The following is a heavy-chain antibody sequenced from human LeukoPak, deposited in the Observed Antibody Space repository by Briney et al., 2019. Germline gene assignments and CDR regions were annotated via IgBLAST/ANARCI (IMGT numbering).Heavy chain of an antibody. CDR1: GFTFSSYA. D-gene: IGHD6-19*01. CDR3: AKRLGNINAVAVAFDY. J-gene: IGHJ4*02. Sequence: GGSVRLSCAASGFTFSSYAMNWVRQAPGKGLEWVSGISGSGGSTYYADYVKGRFTISRDKSKNTLYLQMNGLRAEDTAVYYCAKRLGNINAVAVAFDYWGQGTLVTVSS. V-gene: IGHV3-23*01. CDR2: ISGSGGST.